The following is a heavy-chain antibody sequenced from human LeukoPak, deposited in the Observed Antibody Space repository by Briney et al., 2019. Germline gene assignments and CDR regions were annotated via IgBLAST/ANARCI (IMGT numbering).Heavy chain of an antibody. CDR3: ARGAVYSYGSLGY. Sequence: ASVKVSCKASGYTFTSYAMHWVRQAPGQRLEWMGRINAGNGNTKYSQKFQGRVTTTRDTSASTAYMELSSLRSEDTAVYYCARGAVYSYGSLGYWGQGTLVTVSS. CDR2: INAGNGNT. CDR1: GYTFTSYA. D-gene: IGHD5-18*01. V-gene: IGHV1-3*01. J-gene: IGHJ4*02.